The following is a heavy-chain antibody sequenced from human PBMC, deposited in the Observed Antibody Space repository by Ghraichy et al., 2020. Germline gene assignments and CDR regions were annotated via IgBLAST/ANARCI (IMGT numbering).Heavy chain of an antibody. CDR3: ARAKEIDPPSYSTHLGEYGMDV. J-gene: IGHJ6*02. Sequence: SETLSLTCTVSGGSISSYYWSWIRQPPGKGLEWIGYIYYSGSTNYNPSLKSRVTISVDTSKNQFSLKLSSVTAADTAVYYCARAKEIDPPSYSTHLGEYGMDVWGQGTTVTVSS. V-gene: IGHV4-59*01. CDR1: GGSISSYY. CDR2: IYYSGST. D-gene: IGHD3-16*01.